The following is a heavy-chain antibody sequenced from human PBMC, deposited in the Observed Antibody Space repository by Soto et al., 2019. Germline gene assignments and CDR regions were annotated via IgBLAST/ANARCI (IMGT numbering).Heavy chain of an antibody. Sequence: ASVKVSCKASGYTFTSYGISWVRQAPGQGLEWMGWISAYNGNTNYAQKLQGRVTMTTDTYTSTAYMELRSLRSDDTAVYYCARDLVSDYDFWSGYRFDPWGQGTLVTVSS. V-gene: IGHV1-18*01. CDR3: ARDLVSDYDFWSGYRFDP. CDR2: ISAYNGNT. J-gene: IGHJ5*02. CDR1: GYTFTSYG. D-gene: IGHD3-3*01.